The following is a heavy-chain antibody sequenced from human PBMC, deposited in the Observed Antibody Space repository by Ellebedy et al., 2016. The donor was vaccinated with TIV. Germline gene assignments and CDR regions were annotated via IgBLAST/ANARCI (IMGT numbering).Heavy chain of an antibody. D-gene: IGHD5-24*01. CDR3: ARAPPDGYNTYYFDY. V-gene: IGHV1-69*13. CDR1: GGTFSSYA. CDR2: IIPIFGTA. Sequence: SAKVSCXASGGTFSSYAISWVRQAPGQGLEWMGGIIPIFGTANYAQKFQGRVTITADESTSTAYMELSSLRSEDTAVYYCARAPPDGYNTYYFDYWGQGTLVTVSS. J-gene: IGHJ4*02.